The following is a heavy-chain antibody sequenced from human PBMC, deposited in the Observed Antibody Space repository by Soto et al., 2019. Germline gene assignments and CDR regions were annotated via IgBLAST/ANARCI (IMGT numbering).Heavy chain of an antibody. Sequence: QVQLQESGPGLVNPSETLSLTCSVSGGSVSNASFYWTWIQQAPGPGLEYIGYIFYTGVTNYNPSLSSRVTISLDTSKNHVSLKLNSMTAADTAVYYCARVLDSSLYADPWGRGTLVTVSS. V-gene: IGHV4-61*03. J-gene: IGHJ2*01. CDR2: IFYTGVT. CDR3: ARVLDSSLYADP. CDR1: GGSVSNASFY. D-gene: IGHD3-22*01.